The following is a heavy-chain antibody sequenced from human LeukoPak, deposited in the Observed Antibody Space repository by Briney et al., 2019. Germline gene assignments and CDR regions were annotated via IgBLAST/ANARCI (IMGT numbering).Heavy chain of an antibody. J-gene: IGHJ3*02. CDR1: GFIFSGSG. CDR2: IKKDGSEK. CDR3: ARDGGLTPDAFDI. D-gene: IGHD3-16*01. V-gene: IGHV3-7*01. Sequence: PGGSLRLSCTASGFIFSGSGMAWIRQAPGKGLEWVAIIKKDGSEKYYVDSMKGRFTISRDNSKNTLYLQMNSLRAEDTAVYYCARDGGLTPDAFDIWGQGTMVTVSS.